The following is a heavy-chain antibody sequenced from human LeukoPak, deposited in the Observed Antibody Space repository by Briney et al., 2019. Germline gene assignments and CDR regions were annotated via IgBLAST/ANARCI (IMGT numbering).Heavy chain of an antibody. D-gene: IGHD4-23*01. Sequence: SVKVSCKASGGTFSSYAISWVRQAPGQGLEWMGGIIPIFGTANFAQKFQGRVTITADESTSTAYMELSSLRSEDTAVYYCAREDGGAEDAFDIWGQGTMVTVSS. CDR3: AREDGGAEDAFDI. J-gene: IGHJ3*02. V-gene: IGHV1-69*01. CDR1: GGTFSSYA. CDR2: IIPIFGTA.